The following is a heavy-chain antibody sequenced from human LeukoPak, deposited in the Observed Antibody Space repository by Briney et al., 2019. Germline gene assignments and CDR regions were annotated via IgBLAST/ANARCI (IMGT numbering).Heavy chain of an antibody. Sequence: ASVKVSCKASGGTFSSYAISWVRQAPGQGVEWMGGVIPIFGTTNYAQKFQGRVTITTDESTSTAYMELSSLRSEDTAVYYCARGTYSGYTLPARDYYYYYMDVWGKGTTVTVSS. CDR1: GGTFSSYA. D-gene: IGHD5-12*01. V-gene: IGHV1-69*05. CDR3: ARGTYSGYTLPARDYYYYYMDV. J-gene: IGHJ6*03. CDR2: VIPIFGTT.